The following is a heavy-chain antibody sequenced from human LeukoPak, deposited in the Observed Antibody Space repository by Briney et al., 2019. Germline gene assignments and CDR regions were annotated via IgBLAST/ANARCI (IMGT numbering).Heavy chain of an antibody. CDR1: GGTFRNYA. CDR2: IIPIFGTA. CDR3: TRDSSEFRSLLTH. D-gene: IGHD1-14*01. Sequence: SVKVSCKASGGTFRNYAISWVRQAPEQGPEWMGGIIPIFGTANYAQKFQGRVTITADESTTTAYMEVSSLRSEDTAVYYCTRDSSEFRSLLTHWGQGTLVTVSS. J-gene: IGHJ1*01. V-gene: IGHV1-69*13.